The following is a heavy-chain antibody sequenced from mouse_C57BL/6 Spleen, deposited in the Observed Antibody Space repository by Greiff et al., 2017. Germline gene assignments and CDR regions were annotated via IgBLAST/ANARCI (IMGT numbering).Heavy chain of an antibody. CDR1: GYTFTSYW. D-gene: IGHD1-1*01. J-gene: IGHJ4*01. V-gene: IGHV1-69*01. CDR2: IDPSDSYT. Sequence: VQLQQPGAELVMPGASVKLSCTASGYTFTSYWMHWVKQRPGQGLEWIGEIDPSDSYTNYNQKFKGKSTLTVDKSSSTAYMQLSSLTSEDSAVYYCARSFITTVVATGAMDYWGQGTSVTVSS. CDR3: ARSFITTVVATGAMDY.